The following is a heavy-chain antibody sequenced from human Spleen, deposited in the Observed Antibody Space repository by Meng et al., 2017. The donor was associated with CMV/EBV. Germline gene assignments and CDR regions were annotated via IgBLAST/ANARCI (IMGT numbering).Heavy chain of an antibody. CDR2: MNPNSGNT. CDR1: GYTFTSYD. J-gene: IGHJ5*02. Sequence: ASVKVSCKASGYTFTSYDINWVRQATGQGLEWMGWMNPNSGNTGYAQKFQGRVTITRNTSISTSYMELSSLRSEDTAVYYCARRKHYYGSGSPFDPWCQGTLVTVSS. V-gene: IGHV1-8*03. D-gene: IGHD3-10*01. CDR3: ARRKHYYGSGSPFDP.